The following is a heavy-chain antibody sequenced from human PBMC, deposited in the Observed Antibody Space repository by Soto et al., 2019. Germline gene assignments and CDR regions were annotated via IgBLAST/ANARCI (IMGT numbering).Heavy chain of an antibody. J-gene: IGHJ4*02. V-gene: IGHV1-3*01. CDR3: ARGARLVVPAAYYDY. D-gene: IGHD2-2*01. Sequence: SVKVSCKASGYTFTSYAMHWVRQAPVQRLEWMGWINAGNGNTKYSQKFQGRVTITRDTSASTAYMELSSLRSEDTAVYYCARGARLVVPAAYYDYWGQGTLVTVSS. CDR1: GYTFTSYA. CDR2: INAGNGNT.